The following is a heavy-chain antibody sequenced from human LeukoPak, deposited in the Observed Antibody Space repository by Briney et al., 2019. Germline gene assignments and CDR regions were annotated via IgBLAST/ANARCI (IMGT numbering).Heavy chain of an antibody. CDR1: GGSISSYY. D-gene: IGHD6-19*01. CDR3: ARGGYSSGWYNY. V-gene: IGHV4-59*01. CDR2: IYYSGST. J-gene: IGHJ4*02. Sequence: SETLSLTCTVSGGSISSYYWSWIRQPPGKGLEWIGYIYYSGSTNYNPSLKSRVTISVDTSKNQFSLKLSSVTAADTAAYYCARGGYSSGWYNYWGQGTLVTVSS.